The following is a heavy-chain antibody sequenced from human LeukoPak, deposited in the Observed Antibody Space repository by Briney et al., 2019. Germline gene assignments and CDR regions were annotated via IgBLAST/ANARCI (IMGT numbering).Heavy chain of an antibody. CDR3: ARSSDYDSGDYYPFQH. Sequence: GGSLRLSCIASGFTFSYYWMTWVRQAPGKGLEWVANIKQNGSEKYYVDSVKGRFTISRDNANNSLYLQMNSLRAEDTAVYYCARSSDYDSGDYYPFQHWGQGTLVTVSS. CDR2: IKQNGSEK. J-gene: IGHJ1*01. D-gene: IGHD3-22*01. CDR1: GFTFSYYW. V-gene: IGHV3-7*01.